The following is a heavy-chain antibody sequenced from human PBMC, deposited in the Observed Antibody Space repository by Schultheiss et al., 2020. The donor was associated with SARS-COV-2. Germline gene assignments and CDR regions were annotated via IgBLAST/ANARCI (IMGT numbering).Heavy chain of an antibody. J-gene: IGHJ5*02. CDR1: GFTFDDYA. CDR3: ARDRGSGVPQGWFDP. D-gene: IGHD1-26*01. V-gene: IGHV3-9*01. Sequence: GGSLRLSCAASGFTFDDYAMHWVRQAPGKGLEWVSGISWNSGSIGYADSVKGRFTISRDNSKNTLYLQMNSLRAEDTAVYYCARDRGSGVPQGWFDPWGQGTLVTVSS. CDR2: ISWNSGSI.